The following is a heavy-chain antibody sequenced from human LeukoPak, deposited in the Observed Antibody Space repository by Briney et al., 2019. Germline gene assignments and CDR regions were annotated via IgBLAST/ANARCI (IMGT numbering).Heavy chain of an antibody. CDR1: GGSLSPYY. Sequence: SETLSLTCTVSGGSLSPYYWSWIRQSPGKGLEWIGYISYSGSTNSHPSLKSRVTISVDMSKPQFYLELSSVTAADTAVYYCARALTDSSGYYRSGYDYWGQGTLVTVSS. J-gene: IGHJ4*02. CDR2: ISYSGST. CDR3: ARALTDSSGYYRSGYDY. V-gene: IGHV4-59*01. D-gene: IGHD3-22*01.